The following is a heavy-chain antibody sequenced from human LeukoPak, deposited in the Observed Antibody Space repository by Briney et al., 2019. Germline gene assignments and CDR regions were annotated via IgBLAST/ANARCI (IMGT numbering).Heavy chain of an antibody. CDR3: TTDLVGYYDILTGQIIGI. CDR1: GFTFSNAW. D-gene: IGHD3-9*01. Sequence: GGSLRLSCAASGFTFSNAWMSWVRQAPGKGLEWVGRIKSKTDGGTTDYAAPVKGRFTISRDDSKNTLYLQMNSLKTEDTAVYYCTTDLVGYYDILTGQIIGIWGQGTMVTVSS. V-gene: IGHV3-15*01. CDR2: IKSKTDGGTT. J-gene: IGHJ3*02.